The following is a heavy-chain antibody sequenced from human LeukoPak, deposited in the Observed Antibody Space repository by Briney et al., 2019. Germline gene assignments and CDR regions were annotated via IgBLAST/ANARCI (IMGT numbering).Heavy chain of an antibody. CDR1: GFTFSKYW. D-gene: IGHD6-19*01. CDR3: ATKQWLAPPPDS. CDR2: INTDGTVT. J-gene: IGHJ4*02. Sequence: GGALRLSCAAPGFTFSKYWMLWVRQAPGKGPESVSRINTDGTVTTYADSVKGLFTVSRDNADNTMFLQMNSVRDEDTAVYYCATKQWLAPPPDSWGQGTPVTVSS. V-gene: IGHV3-74*01.